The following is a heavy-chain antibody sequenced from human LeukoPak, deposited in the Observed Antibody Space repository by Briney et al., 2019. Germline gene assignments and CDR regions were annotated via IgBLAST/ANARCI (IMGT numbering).Heavy chain of an antibody. CDR1: GGSISSGGYY. CDR3: ARGGYSSGWYYFDY. J-gene: IGHJ4*02. D-gene: IGHD6-19*01. CDR2: IYYSGST. V-gene: IGHV4-31*03. Sequence: SQTLSLTCTVSGGSISSGGYYWSWIRQHPGKGLEWIGYIYYSGSTYYNPSLKSRVTISVDTSKNQLSLKLSSVTAADTAVYYCARGGYSSGWYYFDYWGQGTLVTVSS.